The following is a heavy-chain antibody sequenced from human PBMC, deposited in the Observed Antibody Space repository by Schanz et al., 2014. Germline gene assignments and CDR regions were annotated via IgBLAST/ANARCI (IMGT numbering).Heavy chain of an antibody. V-gene: IGHV3-23*01. D-gene: IGHD3-9*01. CDR1: GFTFSSYA. Sequence: VQLLQSGGDLVQPGGSLRLSCAASGFTFSSYAMSWVRQAPGKGLEWVSAISGSGGSTYYADSVKGRFTISRDNSKNTLYLQVNSLRAEDTAVYYCAKHVRSLTGNDYWGQGTLVTVSS. CDR2: ISGSGGST. CDR3: AKHVRSLTGNDY. J-gene: IGHJ4*02.